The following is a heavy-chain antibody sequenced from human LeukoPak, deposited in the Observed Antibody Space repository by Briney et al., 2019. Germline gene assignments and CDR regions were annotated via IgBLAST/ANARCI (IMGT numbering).Heavy chain of an antibody. CDR2: ISWNSGSI. CDR3: AKDYGKYYYDSSGYYYGVGAFDI. D-gene: IGHD3-22*01. V-gene: IGHV3-9*01. Sequence: PGGSLRLSCAASGFTFDDYAMPWVRQAPGKGLEWVSGISWNSGSIGYADSVKGRFTISRDNAKNSLYLQMNSLRAGDTALYYCAKDYGKYYYDSSGYYYGVGAFDIWGQGTMVTVSS. J-gene: IGHJ3*02. CDR1: GFTFDDYA.